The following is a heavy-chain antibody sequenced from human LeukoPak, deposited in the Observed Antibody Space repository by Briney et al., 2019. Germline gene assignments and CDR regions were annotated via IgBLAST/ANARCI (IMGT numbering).Heavy chain of an antibody. CDR1: GFTVSSNY. Sequence: GGSLRLSCAASGFTVSSNYMSWVRQAPGKGLEWVSSISSSSSYIYYADSVKGRFTISRDNAKNSLYLQMNSLRAEDTAVYYCARVSDSSGYYEDYWGQGTLVTVSS. CDR3: ARVSDSSGYYEDY. D-gene: IGHD3-22*01. V-gene: IGHV3-21*01. CDR2: ISSSSSYI. J-gene: IGHJ4*02.